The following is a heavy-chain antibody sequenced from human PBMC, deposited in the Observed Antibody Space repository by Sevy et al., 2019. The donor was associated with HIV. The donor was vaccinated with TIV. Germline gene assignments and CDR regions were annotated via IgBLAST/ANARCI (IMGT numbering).Heavy chain of an antibody. CDR2: MNPNSGNT. J-gene: IGHJ4*02. CDR1: GYTFTSYD. D-gene: IGHD6-13*01. V-gene: IGHV1-8*03. Sequence: ASVKVSCKASGYTFTSYDINWVRQATGQGLEWMGWMNPNSGNTGYAQKFQGRVTITRNTSISTAYMELSSLRSEDTAVYYCARGPQQLVPFFDYWGQRTLVTVSS. CDR3: ARGPQQLVPFFDY.